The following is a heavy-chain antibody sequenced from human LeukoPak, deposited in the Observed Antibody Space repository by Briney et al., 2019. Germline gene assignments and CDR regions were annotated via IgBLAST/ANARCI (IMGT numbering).Heavy chain of an antibody. CDR2: ISSSSSYI. V-gene: IGHV3-21*01. J-gene: IGHJ3*02. Sequence: GGSLRLSCAASGFTFSSYSMNWVRQAPGKGLEWVSSISSSSSYIYYADSVKGRFTISRDNAKNSLFLQMNSLRAEDTAVFYCARDSGYNAFDIWGQGTMVTVSS. CDR1: GFTFSSYS. D-gene: IGHD5-12*01. CDR3: ARDSGYNAFDI.